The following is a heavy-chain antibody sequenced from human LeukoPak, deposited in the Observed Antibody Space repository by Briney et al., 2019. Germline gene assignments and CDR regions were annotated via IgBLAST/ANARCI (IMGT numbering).Heavy chain of an antibody. CDR3: ARDRSYGFDY. CDR1: GFTFSSYS. V-gene: IGHV3-21*01. J-gene: IGHJ4*02. D-gene: IGHD5-18*01. CDR2: ISSSSSYI. Sequence: PGGSLSLSCAASGFTFSSYSMNWVRQAPGKGLQWVSSISSSSSYIYYADSVKGRFTISRDNAKNSLFLQMNSLRAEDTALYYCARDRSYGFDYWGQGTLVTVPS.